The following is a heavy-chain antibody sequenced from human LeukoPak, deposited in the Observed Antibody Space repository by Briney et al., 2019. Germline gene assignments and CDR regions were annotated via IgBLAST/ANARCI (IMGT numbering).Heavy chain of an antibody. V-gene: IGHV3-7*01. CDR1: GFTFDDYA. J-gene: IGHJ6*03. CDR2: IKQDGSEK. CDR3: ARVHSSSLLYYMDV. D-gene: IGHD6-6*01. Sequence: GGSLRLSCAGSGFTFDDYAMHWVRQAPGKGLEWVAIIKQDGSEKYYVDSVKGRFTVSRDNAKQSLYLQMNSLRAEDTAVYYCARVHSSSLLYYMDVWGKGTTVTVSS.